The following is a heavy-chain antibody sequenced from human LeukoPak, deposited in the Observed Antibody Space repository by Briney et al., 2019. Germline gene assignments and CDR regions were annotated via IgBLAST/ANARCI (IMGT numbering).Heavy chain of an antibody. CDR1: GGPIRSYY. J-gene: IGHJ6*02. CDR3: ARVSAAGMEFHYGMGV. D-gene: IGHD6-13*01. V-gene: IGHV4-59*01. Sequence: SETLSLTCTVSGGPIRSYYWSWMRQPPGKGLEWIGNIHYSESTNFNPSLKSRVAIAVDTSKNQFSLSMRSVTAADTAVYYCARVSAAGMEFHYGMGVWGQGTTVFVSS. CDR2: IHYSEST.